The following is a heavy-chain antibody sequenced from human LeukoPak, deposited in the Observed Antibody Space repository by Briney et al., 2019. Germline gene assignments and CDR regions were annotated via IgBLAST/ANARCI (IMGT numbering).Heavy chain of an antibody. J-gene: IGHJ2*01. Sequence: ASAKVSCKASGYTFTSYNINWVRQATGQGLEWMGWMHPNSGNTGYAQKFQGIVTMTRNTSTTTAYMELSGLTSEDTAVYYCARDYYYDSSGHKSGYFDLWGRGTLVTVSS. CDR1: GYTFTSYN. D-gene: IGHD3-22*01. V-gene: IGHV1-8*01. CDR3: ARDYYYDSSGHKSGYFDL. CDR2: MHPNSGNT.